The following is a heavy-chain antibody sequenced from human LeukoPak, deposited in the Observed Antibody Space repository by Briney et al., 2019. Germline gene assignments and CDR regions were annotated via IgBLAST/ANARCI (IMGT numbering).Heavy chain of an antibody. Sequence: GGSLRLSCAASGFAFSFYAMSWLRQPPGKGRGWVSTINANSGTTSYAASVRGRFAISRDNSKNTLYLQVNALRADDTATYYCAKPVSGGLAVTADWFHPWGQGTLVVVSS. V-gene: IGHV3-23*01. CDR2: INANSGTT. CDR1: GFAFSFYA. CDR3: AKPVSGGLAVTADWFHP. D-gene: IGHD6-19*01. J-gene: IGHJ5*01.